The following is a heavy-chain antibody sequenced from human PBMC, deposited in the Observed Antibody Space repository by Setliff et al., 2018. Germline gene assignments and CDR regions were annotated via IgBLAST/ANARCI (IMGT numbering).Heavy chain of an antibody. CDR3: AAPGGGSYRF. V-gene: IGHV4-39*01. D-gene: IGHD1-26*01. Sequence: SETLSLTCTASGGSISTDHYYWGWIRQPPGKGLEWIGSIDYTGNTWHNPSLKSRVIISVDTSKNQFSLNLSSVTAADTAVYYCAAPGGGSYRFWGQGTLVTVSS. CDR2: IDYTGNT. J-gene: IGHJ4*02. CDR1: GGSISTDHYY.